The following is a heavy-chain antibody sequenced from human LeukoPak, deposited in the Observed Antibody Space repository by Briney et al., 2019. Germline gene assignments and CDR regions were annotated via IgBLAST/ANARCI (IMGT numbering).Heavy chain of an antibody. J-gene: IGHJ4*01. Sequence: PGGSLRLSCVASGFTFTNAWMTWVRQSPGMGLEWVGRIKSKTNGGTSDYAAPVKGRLTISRDDSKNTLYLQMNSLKPEDTAVYYCTTHSVTVTGSHFWGQGAQVTVSS. CDR2: IKSKTNGGTS. V-gene: IGHV3-15*07. CDR3: TTHSVTVTGSHF. D-gene: IGHD6-19*01. CDR1: GFTFTNAW.